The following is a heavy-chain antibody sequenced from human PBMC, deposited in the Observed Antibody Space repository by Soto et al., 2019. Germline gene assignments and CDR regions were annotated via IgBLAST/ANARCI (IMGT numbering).Heavy chain of an antibody. V-gene: IGHV3-74*01. J-gene: IGHJ5*02. Sequence: PGGSLRLSCTASGFTFSIYWMHWVRQAPGKGLVWVSRINGDGSTTSHADSVKGRFTISRDNARNTLYLQMDSLRADDTAVYYCARGPSGQLGNWLDPWGQGTLVTVSS. CDR2: INGDGSTT. D-gene: IGHD6-13*01. CDR1: GFTFSIYW. CDR3: ARGPSGQLGNWLDP.